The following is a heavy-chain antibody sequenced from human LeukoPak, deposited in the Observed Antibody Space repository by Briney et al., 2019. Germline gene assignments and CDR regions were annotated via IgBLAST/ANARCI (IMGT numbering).Heavy chain of an antibody. CDR3: ARRSYNSPFRY. CDR1: GGSISSYY. J-gene: IGHJ4*02. V-gene: IGHV4-34*01. Sequence: PSETLSLTCTVSGGSISSYYWSWIRQPPGKGLEWIGEINHSGSTNYNPSLKSRVTISVDTSKNQFSLHLSSVTAADTAVYYCARRSYNSPFRYWGQGTLVTVSS. CDR2: INHSGST. D-gene: IGHD5-24*01.